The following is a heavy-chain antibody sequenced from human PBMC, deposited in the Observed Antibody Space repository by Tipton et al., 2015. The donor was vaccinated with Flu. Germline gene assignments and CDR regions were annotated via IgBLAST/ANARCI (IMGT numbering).Heavy chain of an antibody. J-gene: IGHJ4*02. CDR2: ISASGDNT. Sequence: GSLRLSCAASGFTFSHYAMTWVRQAPGKGLEWVSAISASGDNTYYADSVKGRITISRDNSKNTLYVQMNSLRDEDTAVYYCAKVVGGGRPPRGSYFYGSGSYSHFDYWGQGTLVTVSS. D-gene: IGHD3-10*01. V-gene: IGHV3-23*01. CDR3: AKVVGGGRPPRGSYFYGSGSYSHFDY. CDR1: GFTFSHYA.